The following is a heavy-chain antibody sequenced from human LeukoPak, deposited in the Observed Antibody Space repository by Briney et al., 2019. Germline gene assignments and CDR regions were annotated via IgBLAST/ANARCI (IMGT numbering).Heavy chain of an antibody. Sequence: PGGSLRLSCAAYGFTFSSYGLHWVRQAPGKGLEWVAFIRYDGSNKYYADSVKGRFTISRDNSKNTLYLQMNSLRAEDTAVYYCAKDYYGSGSYPNWFDPWGQGTLVTVSS. CDR1: GFTFSSYG. J-gene: IGHJ5*02. V-gene: IGHV3-30*02. CDR3: AKDYYGSGSYPNWFDP. CDR2: IRYDGSNK. D-gene: IGHD3-10*01.